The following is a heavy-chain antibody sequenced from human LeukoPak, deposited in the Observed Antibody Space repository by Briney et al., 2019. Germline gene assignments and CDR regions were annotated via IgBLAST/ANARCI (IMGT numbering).Heavy chain of an antibody. V-gene: IGHV3-23*01. J-gene: IGHJ4*02. CDR3: ARNDRGALYDLDY. CDR2: ISGSGGST. CDR1: GFTFSNCA. Sequence: GGSLRLSCAASGFTFSNCAMSWVRQAPGKGLEWVSTISGSGGSTSYADSVKGRFTISRDNSKNTLYLQINSLRAEDTAVYYCARNDRGALYDLDYWGQGTLVTVSS. D-gene: IGHD2-8*01.